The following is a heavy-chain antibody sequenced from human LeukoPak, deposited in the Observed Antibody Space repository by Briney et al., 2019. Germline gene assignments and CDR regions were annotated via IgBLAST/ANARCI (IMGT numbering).Heavy chain of an antibody. V-gene: IGHV3-21*01. D-gene: IGHD5-18*01. CDR3: ARDDSDTAMVLLNY. CDR1: GFTFSSYS. Sequence: GGSLRLSCAASGFTFSSYSMNWVRQAPGKGLEWVSSISSSSYIYYADSVTGRFTISRDNAKNSLYLQMNSLRAEDTAVYYCARDDSDTAMVLLNYWGQGTLVTVSS. J-gene: IGHJ4*02. CDR2: ISSSSYI.